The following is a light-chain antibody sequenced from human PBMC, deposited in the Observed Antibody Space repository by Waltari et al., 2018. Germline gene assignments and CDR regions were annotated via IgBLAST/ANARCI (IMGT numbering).Light chain of an antibody. CDR2: EAS. CDR3: QQFNSYSSVT. V-gene: IGKV1-5*03. CDR1: QSISSW. J-gene: IGKJ5*01. Sequence: DIQVTHSPSTLSASVGVSVTITCRASQSISSWLAWYQQKPGKAPKLLIYEASTLQSGVPSRFSGSGSGTEFTLTISSLQPDDFATYYCQQFNSYSSVTFGQGTRLEIQ.